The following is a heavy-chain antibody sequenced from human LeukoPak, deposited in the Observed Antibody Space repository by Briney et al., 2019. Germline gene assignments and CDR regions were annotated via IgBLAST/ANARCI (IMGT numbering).Heavy chain of an antibody. CDR3: ARRDIGGWFDP. V-gene: IGHV1-18*01. CDR2: ISAYNGNT. CDR1: GYTFTSYG. D-gene: IGHD2-15*01. J-gene: IGHJ5*02. Sequence: ASVKVSCKASGYTFTSYGISWVRQAPGQGPEWMEWISAYNGNTNYAQKLQGRVTMTTDTSTSTAYMELRSLRSDDTAVYYCARRDIGGWFDPWGQGTLVTVSS.